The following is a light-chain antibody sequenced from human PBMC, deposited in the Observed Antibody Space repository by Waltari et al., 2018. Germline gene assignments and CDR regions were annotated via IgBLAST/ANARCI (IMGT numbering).Light chain of an antibody. CDR3: QALDRRTVEVV. V-gene: IGLV3-1*01. Sequence: SYDLTQPPSVSVSPGQTASITCSGDKLANKNVCWYQQKPGQSPVLVIYQNNKRPSGIPERFPASNSGSTATLAISGVQSIDEADYYCQALDRRTVEVVFGGGTRLAVL. CDR1: KLANKN. CDR2: QNN. J-gene: IGLJ2*01.